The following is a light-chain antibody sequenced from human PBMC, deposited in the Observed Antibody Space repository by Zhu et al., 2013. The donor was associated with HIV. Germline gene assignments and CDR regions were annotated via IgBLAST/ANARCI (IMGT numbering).Light chain of an antibody. Sequence: DIQLTQSPSFLSASVGDRVTITCRASQGISSYLAWYQQKPGKVPELLIYAASTLQSGVPSRFSGSGSGTDFTLTISSLQPEDVATYYCQHYSSSSYTFAQGTKVDLK. CDR2: AAS. CDR3: QHYSSSSYT. J-gene: IGKJ2*01. V-gene: IGKV1-27*01. CDR1: QGISSY.